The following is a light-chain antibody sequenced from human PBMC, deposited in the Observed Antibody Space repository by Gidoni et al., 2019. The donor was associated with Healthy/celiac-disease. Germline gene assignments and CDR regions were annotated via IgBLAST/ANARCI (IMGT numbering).Light chain of an antibody. Sequence: DIVMTQYPISLHVTPGEPAYISCRSSQSLLHSNGYNYLDWYLQKPGPSPQLLIYLGSNRASGVPDRFSGSGSGTVFTLKISRVEAEDVGVYCCMQALQTPITFGQGTRLEIK. CDR2: LGS. CDR1: QSLLHSNGYNY. J-gene: IGKJ5*01. V-gene: IGKV2-28*01. CDR3: MQALQTPIT.